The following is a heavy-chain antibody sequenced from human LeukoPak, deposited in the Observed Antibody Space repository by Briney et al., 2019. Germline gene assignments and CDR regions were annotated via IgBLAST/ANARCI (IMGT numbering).Heavy chain of an antibody. J-gene: IGHJ6*03. CDR3: GKRGGEQGGHYYYYMDV. V-gene: IGHV3-23*01. Sequence: PGGSLRLSCVASGFTFSSYAMTWVRQAPGKGLEWVSGISGSSGRTYYADSVKGRVTISRDNSKNTLYLQMNSLRAEDTAVYYWGKRGGEQGGHYYYYMDVWGKGTTVTVSS. CDR2: ISGSSGRT. D-gene: IGHD1/OR15-1a*01. CDR1: GFTFSSYA.